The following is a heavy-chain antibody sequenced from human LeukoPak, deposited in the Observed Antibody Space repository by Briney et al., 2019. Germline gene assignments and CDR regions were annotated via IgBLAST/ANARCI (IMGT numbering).Heavy chain of an antibody. CDR2: INPSGGST. CDR3: ARDRIGDIVVVPAALIYYYYYGMDV. Sequence: ASVKVSCKASGYTFTSYYMHWVRQAPRQGLEWMGIINPSGGSTSYAQKFQGRVTMTSDTSTSTVYMELRSLRSEDTAVYYCARDRIGDIVVVPAALIYYYYYGMDVWGQGTTVTVSS. D-gene: IGHD2-2*01. CDR1: GYTFTSYY. J-gene: IGHJ6*02. V-gene: IGHV1-46*01.